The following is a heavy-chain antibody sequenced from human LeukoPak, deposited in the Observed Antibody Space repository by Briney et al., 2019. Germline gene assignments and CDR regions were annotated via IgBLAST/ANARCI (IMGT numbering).Heavy chain of an antibody. CDR1: GGSISSSSYY. D-gene: IGHD3-10*01. V-gene: IGHV4-39*01. Sequence: SETLSLTCTVSGGSISSSSYYWGWIRQPPGKGLEWIGSIYYSGSIYYNPSLKSRVTISVDTSKNQFSLKLSSVTAADTAVYYCARRGRGPFDPWGQGTLVTVSS. CDR3: ARRGRGPFDP. J-gene: IGHJ5*02. CDR2: IYYSGSI.